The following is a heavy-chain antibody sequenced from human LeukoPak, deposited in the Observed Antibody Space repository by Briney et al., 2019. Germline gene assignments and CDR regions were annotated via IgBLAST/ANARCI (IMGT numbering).Heavy chain of an antibody. CDR2: ISSSSSYI. D-gene: IGHD3-22*01. CDR3: AREHYYDSSAPFDY. J-gene: IGHJ4*02. Sequence: GVLRLSCAASGFTFSSYSMNWVRQAPGKGLEWVSSISSSSSYIYYADSVKGRFAISRDNAKNSLYLQMNSLRAEDTAVYYCAREHYYDSSAPFDYWGQGTLVTVSS. V-gene: IGHV3-21*01. CDR1: GFTFSSYS.